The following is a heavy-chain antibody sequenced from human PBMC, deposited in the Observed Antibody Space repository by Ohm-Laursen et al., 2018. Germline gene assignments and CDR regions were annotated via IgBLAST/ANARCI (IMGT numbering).Heavy chain of an antibody. CDR2: ISGSGGST. Sequence: SLRLSCTASGFTFSSYAMSWVRQAPGKGLEWVSAISGSGGSTYYADSVKGRFTISRDNSKNTLYLQMNSLRAEDTAVYYCAKSTTVYNWFDPWGQGTLVTVSS. J-gene: IGHJ5*02. D-gene: IGHD4-11*01. CDR3: AKSTTVYNWFDP. CDR1: GFTFSSYA. V-gene: IGHV3-23*01.